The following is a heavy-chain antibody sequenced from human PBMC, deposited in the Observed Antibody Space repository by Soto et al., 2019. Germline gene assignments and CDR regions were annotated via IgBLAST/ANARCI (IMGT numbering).Heavy chain of an antibody. V-gene: IGHV1-18*01. D-gene: IGHD3-3*01. CDR3: AREYYDFWSGYLAYYYMDV. CDR2: ISAYNGNT. Sequence: ASVKVSCKASGYTFTSYGISWVRQAPGQGLEWMGWISAYNGNTNYAQKLQGRVTMTTDTSTSTAYMELRSLRSDDTVVYYCAREYYDFWSGYLAYYYMDVWGKGTTVTVSS. CDR1: GYTFTSYG. J-gene: IGHJ6*03.